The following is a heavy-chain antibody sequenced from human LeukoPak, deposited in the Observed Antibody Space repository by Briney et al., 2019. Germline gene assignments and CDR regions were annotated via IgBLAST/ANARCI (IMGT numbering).Heavy chain of an antibody. Sequence: GGSLRLSCAASGFTFSSYSMNWVRQAPGKGLEWVSSISSSSSYIYYADSVKGRFTISRDNAKNSLYLQMNSLRAEDTAVYYCARDVGDGYYFDYWAREPWSPSPQ. D-gene: IGHD3-10*01. CDR3: ARDVGDGYYFDY. J-gene: IGHJ4*02. CDR1: GFTFSSYS. CDR2: ISSSSSYI. V-gene: IGHV3-21*01.